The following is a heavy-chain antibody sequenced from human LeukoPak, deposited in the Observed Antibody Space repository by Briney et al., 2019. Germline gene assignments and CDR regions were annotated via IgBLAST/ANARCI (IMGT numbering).Heavy chain of an antibody. J-gene: IGHJ5*02. D-gene: IGHD3-10*01. Sequence: SETLSLTCTVSGGSISSSSYYWGWIRQPPGKGLEWIGNIYYTGSTYYNPSLKSRVTISVETSKNQFSLKLTSVTAADTAVYYCARSRYTMVRGPFDPWGQGTLVTVSS. CDR1: GGSISSSSYY. CDR2: IYYTGST. V-gene: IGHV4-39*01. CDR3: ARSRYTMVRGPFDP.